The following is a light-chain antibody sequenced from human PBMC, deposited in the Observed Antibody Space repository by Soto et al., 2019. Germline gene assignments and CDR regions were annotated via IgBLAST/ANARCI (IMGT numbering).Light chain of an antibody. CDR3: QVWDSGSEHYV. J-gene: IGLJ1*01. V-gene: IGLV3-21*02. Sequence: SYELTQPPSVSVAPGQTARITCGGNDIRTKSVHWYQQKPGQAPVLVVCDDSDRPSGIPERFSGSNSGNTATLTISRVEAGDEADYFCQVWDSGSEHYVFGAGTKVTVL. CDR2: DDS. CDR1: DIRTKS.